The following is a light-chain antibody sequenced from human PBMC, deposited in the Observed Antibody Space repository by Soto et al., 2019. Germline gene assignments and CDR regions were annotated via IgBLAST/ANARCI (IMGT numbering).Light chain of an antibody. V-gene: IGKV3-20*01. CDR3: QYYGASPFT. Sequence: EIVLTQSPGTLSLSPGERATLSCRASQSVSSSYLAWYQQKPGQAPRLLIHGASSRATGIPDRFSGSGSGTDFTLTISRLEREDFAVYYCQYYGASPFTFGPGTKVDIK. CDR1: QSVSSSY. J-gene: IGKJ3*01. CDR2: GAS.